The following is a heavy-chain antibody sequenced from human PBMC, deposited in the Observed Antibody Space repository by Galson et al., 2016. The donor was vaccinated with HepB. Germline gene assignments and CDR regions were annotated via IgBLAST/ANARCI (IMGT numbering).Heavy chain of an antibody. J-gene: IGHJ6*03. D-gene: IGHD6-13*01. CDR3: ARARDGYSSSWYPPDYYYYYMDV. CDR1: GFTVSSNY. CDR2: IYRGGHT. V-gene: IGHV3-53*01. Sequence: SLRLSCAASGFTVSSNYMSWVRQAPGKGLEWVSVIYRGGHTYYADSVEGRFTISRDNSKNTLYLQMNSLRADDTAVYYCARARDGYSSSWYPPDYYYYYMDVWGKGTTVTVSS.